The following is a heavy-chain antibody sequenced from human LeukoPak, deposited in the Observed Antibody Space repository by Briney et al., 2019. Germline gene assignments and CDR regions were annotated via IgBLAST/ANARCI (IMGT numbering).Heavy chain of an antibody. CDR1: GFTFSSYT. J-gene: IGHJ4*02. V-gene: IGHV3-7*01. Sequence: PGGSLRLSCAASGFTFSSYTMSWVRQAPGKGLEWLANIKQDGSEKYYVDSVKGRFTISRDNAKNSLYLQINSLRAEDTAVYYCAREPYYYGSSALYFDYWGQGTLVTVSS. D-gene: IGHD3-22*01. CDR3: AREPYYYGSSALYFDY. CDR2: IKQDGSEK.